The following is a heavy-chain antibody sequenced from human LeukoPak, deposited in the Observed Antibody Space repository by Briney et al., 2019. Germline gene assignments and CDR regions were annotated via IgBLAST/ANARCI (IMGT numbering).Heavy chain of an antibody. J-gene: IGHJ5*02. CDR2: IYTSGST. Sequence: SETLSLTCTVSGGSISSGSYYWSWIRQPAGKGLEWIGRIYTSGSTDYNPSLKSRVTITLDTSKIQCSLKLSSVTAAGTTVYYCAREERFSYNWFDPWGQGTLVTVSS. CDR1: GGSISSGSYY. V-gene: IGHV4-61*02. D-gene: IGHD3-3*01. CDR3: AREERFSYNWFDP.